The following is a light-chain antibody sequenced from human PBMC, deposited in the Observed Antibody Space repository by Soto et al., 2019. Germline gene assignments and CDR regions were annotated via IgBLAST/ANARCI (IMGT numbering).Light chain of an antibody. CDR1: ESIKSW. V-gene: IGKV1-5*03. Sequence: DIQMTQSPSTLSASPGDRATIACRASESIKSWLAWYQQQPGKAPKLLIYKESTVKSGVQTRFGGSGSGTEFTLTISSRQPDDFASYNCKHNISYSGAFGQGTRWIS. CDR3: KHNISYSGA. J-gene: IGKJ1*01. CDR2: KES.